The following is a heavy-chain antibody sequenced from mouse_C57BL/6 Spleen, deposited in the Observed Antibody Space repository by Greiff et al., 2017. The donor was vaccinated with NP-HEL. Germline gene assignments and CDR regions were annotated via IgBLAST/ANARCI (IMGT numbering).Heavy chain of an antibody. V-gene: IGHV1-69*01. CDR3: ARSGDVGYYRYFDV. Sequence: QVQLQQPGAELVMPGASVKLSCKASGYTFTSYWMHWVKQRPGQGLEWIGEIDPSDSYTNYNQKFKGKSTLTVDKSSSTAYMQLSSLTSEDSAVYYCARSGDVGYYRYFDVWGTGTTVTVSS. J-gene: IGHJ1*03. CDR2: IDPSDSYT. D-gene: IGHD2-3*01. CDR1: GYTFTSYW.